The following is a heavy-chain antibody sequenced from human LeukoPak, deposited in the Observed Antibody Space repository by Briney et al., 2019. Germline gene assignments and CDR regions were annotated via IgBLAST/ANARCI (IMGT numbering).Heavy chain of an antibody. CDR3: ARGAAGTFDY. Sequence: PSQTLSLTCAVSGGSISSGGYSWSWIRQPPGKGLEWIGYIYHSGSTYYSPSLKSRVTISVDRSKNQFSLKLSSVTAADTAVYYCARGAAGTFDYWGQGTLVTVSS. D-gene: IGHD6-19*01. CDR2: IYHSGST. J-gene: IGHJ4*02. CDR1: GGSISSGGYS. V-gene: IGHV4-30-2*01.